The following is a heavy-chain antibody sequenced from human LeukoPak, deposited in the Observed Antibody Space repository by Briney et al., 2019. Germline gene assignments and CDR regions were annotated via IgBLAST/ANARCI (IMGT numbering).Heavy chain of an antibody. J-gene: IGHJ4*02. V-gene: IGHV3-74*01. Sequence: PGGSLCLSCAVSGFSFSYTCNYWARQAPGQGMVWVSRIKPDGSSTTYADSVKGRFTISRDNVKNTVSLQMNSLRAEDTASSFCRNALFSCNDNDFWVQGTLVTVSS. CDR2: IKPDGSST. D-gene: IGHD2/OR15-2a*01. CDR3: RNALFSCNDNDF. CDR1: GFSFSYTC.